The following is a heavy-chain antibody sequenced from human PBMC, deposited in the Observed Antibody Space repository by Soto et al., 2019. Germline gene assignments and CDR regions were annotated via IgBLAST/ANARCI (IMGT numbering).Heavy chain of an antibody. CDR3: ASQWLESGAGCMVWFAS. D-gene: IGHD2-8*01. Sequence: CSRGSIQQTPGRGLEWIGTIYYRGITYYTPSLKSRVTRSEDSSRNQFSLNLSSMTAADTAGYYCASQWLESGAGCMVWFASWGQGT. J-gene: IGHJ5*01. CDR1: CS. V-gene: IGHV4-39*01. CDR2: IYYRGIT.